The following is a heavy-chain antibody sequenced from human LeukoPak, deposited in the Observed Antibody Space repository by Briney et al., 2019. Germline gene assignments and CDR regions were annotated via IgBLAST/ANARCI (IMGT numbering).Heavy chain of an antibody. Sequence: GGSLRLSCAASGFTFSSYSMNWVRQAPGKGLEWVSSISSSSSYIYYADSVKGRFTISRDNAKNSLYLQMNSLRAEDTAVYYCARDRLLTRALFDYWGQGTLVTVSS. CDR1: GFTFSSYS. V-gene: IGHV3-21*01. CDR3: ARDRLLTRALFDY. CDR2: ISSSSSYI. J-gene: IGHJ4*02. D-gene: IGHD1-14*01.